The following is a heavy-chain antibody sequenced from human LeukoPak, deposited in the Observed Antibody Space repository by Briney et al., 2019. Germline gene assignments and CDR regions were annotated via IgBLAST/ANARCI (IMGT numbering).Heavy chain of an antibody. Sequence: GSSVKVSCKASGGTFSSYAISWVRQAPGQGLEWMGRIIPILGTANYAQKFQGRVTITADESTSTAYMELSSLRSEDTAVYYCARVNTIFGMYGWMDVWGKGTTVTVSS. D-gene: IGHD3-3*01. V-gene: IGHV1-69*11. CDR1: GGTFSSYA. CDR2: IIPILGTA. CDR3: ARVNTIFGMYGWMDV. J-gene: IGHJ6*04.